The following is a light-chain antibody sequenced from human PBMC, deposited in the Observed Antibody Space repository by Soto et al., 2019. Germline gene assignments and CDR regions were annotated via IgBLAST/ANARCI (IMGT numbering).Light chain of an antibody. Sequence: ETVMTQSPATRPVSPGERATLYCRASQNFRSNLAWYQQKPGQPPRLLIYGASTRATGVPARFSGSGSGTDFTLTINHHQSEDIALYYCLESANWPIWTYGPENKVEVK. V-gene: IGKV3-15*01. CDR1: QNFRSN. CDR2: GAS. J-gene: IGKJ1*01. CDR3: LESANWPIWT.